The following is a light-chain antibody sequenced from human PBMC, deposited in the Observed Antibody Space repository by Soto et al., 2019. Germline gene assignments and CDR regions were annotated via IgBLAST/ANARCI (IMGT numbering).Light chain of an antibody. V-gene: IGKV1-8*01. CDR2: AAS. Sequence: AIRMTQSPSSFSASTGDRVTITCRASQGISSYLAWYQQKPGKAPKLLVYAASTLQYGVPSRFSGSGSGTDFTLTISCLQSEDFATYYCQQYHADPWTFGQGTKVEVK. CDR3: QQYHADPWT. J-gene: IGKJ1*01. CDR1: QGISSY.